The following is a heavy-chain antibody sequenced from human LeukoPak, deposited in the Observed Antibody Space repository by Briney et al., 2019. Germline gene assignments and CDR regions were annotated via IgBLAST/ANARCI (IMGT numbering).Heavy chain of an antibody. V-gene: IGHV3-30*02. CDR3: TPLAATNIEDALHI. D-gene: IGHD6-13*01. CDR2: IRYDGSHH. CDR1: GFNLSNYG. J-gene: IGHJ3*02. Sequence: LGGSLRLSCAASGFNLSNYGMHWVRQAPGKGLEWVSYIRYDGSHHYYGDSVKGRFTISRDNSRNTLYLQMNSLRTEDTAVYYCTPLAATNIEDALHIWGQGTMVTVSS.